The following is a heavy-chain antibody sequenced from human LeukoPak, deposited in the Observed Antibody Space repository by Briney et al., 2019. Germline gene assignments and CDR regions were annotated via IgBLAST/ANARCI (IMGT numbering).Heavy chain of an antibody. D-gene: IGHD2-2*01. CDR3: AIHIVVVPAAKKKNWFDP. V-gene: IGHV4-34*01. CDR1: GGSFSGYY. CDR2: INHSGST. Sequence: SETLSLTCAVYGGSFSGYYWSWIRQPPGKGPEWIGEINHSGSTSYNPSLKSRVTISVDTSKNQFSLKLSSVSAADTAVYYCAIHIVVVPAAKKKNWFDPWGQGTLVTVSS. J-gene: IGHJ5*02.